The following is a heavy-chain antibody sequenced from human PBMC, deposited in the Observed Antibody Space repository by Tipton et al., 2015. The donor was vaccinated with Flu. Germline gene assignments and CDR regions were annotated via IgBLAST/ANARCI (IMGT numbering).Heavy chain of an antibody. V-gene: IGHV4-39*07. CDR2: IYYSGST. CDR3: ARTYGSGSRYAFDI. J-gene: IGHJ3*02. D-gene: IGHD3-10*01. Sequence: LRLSCTVSGGSISSSSYYWGWIRQPPGKGLEWIGSIYYSGSTYYNPSLKSRVTISVGTSKNQFSLKLSSVTAADTAVYYCARTYGSGSRYAFDIWGQGTMVTVSS. CDR1: GGSISSSSYY.